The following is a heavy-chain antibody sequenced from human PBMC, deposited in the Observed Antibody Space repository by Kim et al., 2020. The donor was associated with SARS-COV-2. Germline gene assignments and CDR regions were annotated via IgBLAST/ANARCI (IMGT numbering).Heavy chain of an antibody. J-gene: IGHJ5*02. CDR3: ARDGSDGSRLNWFDP. CDR2: INHSGST. V-gene: IGHV4-34*01. Sequence: SETLSLTCAVYGGSFSGYYWSWIRQPPGKGLEWIGEINHSGSTNYNPSLKSRVTISVDKSKNQFSLKLSSVTAADTAVYYCARDGSDGSRLNWFDPWGQGTLVTVSS. D-gene: IGHD3-10*01. CDR1: GGSFSGYY.